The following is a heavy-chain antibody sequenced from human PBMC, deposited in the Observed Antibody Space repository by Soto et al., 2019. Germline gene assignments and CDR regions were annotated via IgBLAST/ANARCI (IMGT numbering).Heavy chain of an antibody. CDR2: IKSKTDGGTT. J-gene: IGHJ4*02. Sequence: EVQLVESGGGLVKPGGSLRLSCAASGFTFSNAWMNWVRQAPGKGLEWVGRIKSKTDGGTTDYAAPVKGRFTISTDDSKHTLYLQMNSLKPEDTAVYYCTTVDLMTMVRGETHCYFDYWGKGTLVTVSS. V-gene: IGHV3-15*07. D-gene: IGHD3-10*01. CDR3: TTVDLMTMVRGETHCYFDY. CDR1: GFTFSNAW.